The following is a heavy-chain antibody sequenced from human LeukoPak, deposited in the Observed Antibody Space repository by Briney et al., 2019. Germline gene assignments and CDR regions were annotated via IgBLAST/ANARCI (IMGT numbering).Heavy chain of an antibody. J-gene: IGHJ4*02. Sequence: SGTLSLTCAVSGGSISSYYWGWIRQPPGKGLEWIGNVYYSGSTYYNPSLKSRVTISVDTSKNQFSLKLSSVTAADTAVYYCARDQGDSSSWSQIDYWGQGTLVTVSS. V-gene: IGHV4-39*07. D-gene: IGHD6-13*01. CDR1: GGSISSYY. CDR2: VYYSGST. CDR3: ARDQGDSSSWSQIDY.